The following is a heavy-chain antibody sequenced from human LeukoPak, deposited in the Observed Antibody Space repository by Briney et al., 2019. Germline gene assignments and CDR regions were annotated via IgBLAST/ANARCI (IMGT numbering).Heavy chain of an antibody. Sequence: GGSLRLSCAVSGFTFSSYGMSWVRHAPGKWLEWVSAISGSGGSTYYADSVKGRFTISRDNSKNTLYLQMNSLRAEDTAVYYCARLDSSGYRSFDYWGQGTLVTVSS. CDR3: ARLDSSGYRSFDY. D-gene: IGHD3-22*01. J-gene: IGHJ4*02. CDR2: ISGSGGST. CDR1: GFTFSSYG. V-gene: IGHV3-23*01.